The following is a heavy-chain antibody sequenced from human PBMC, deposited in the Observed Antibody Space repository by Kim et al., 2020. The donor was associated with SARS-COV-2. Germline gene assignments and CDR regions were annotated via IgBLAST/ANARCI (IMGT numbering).Heavy chain of an antibody. Sequence: SETLSLTCTVSGGSVSSGSYYWSWIRQPPGKGLEWIGYIYYSGSTNYNPSLKSRVTISVDTSKNQFSLKLSSVTAADTAVYYCARAPGLTRSMDYWGQGTLVTVSS. D-gene: IGHD3-9*01. J-gene: IGHJ4*02. CDR3: ARAPGLTRSMDY. V-gene: IGHV4-61*01. CDR2: IYYSGST. CDR1: GGSVSSGSYY.